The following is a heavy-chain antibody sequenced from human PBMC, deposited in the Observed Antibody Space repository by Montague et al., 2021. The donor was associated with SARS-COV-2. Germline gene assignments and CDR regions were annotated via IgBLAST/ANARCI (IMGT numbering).Heavy chain of an antibody. D-gene: IGHD3-22*01. Sequence: TLSLTCTVSGGSISSGGYYWSWIRQHPGKGLEWIGYIYYSGSTYYNPSLKSRVTISVDTSKNQFSLKMSSVTAADTAVYYCARSPEPMIILIITSLNWYFDLWRRGTLGTVSS. V-gene: IGHV4-31*03. CDR3: ARSPEPMIILIITSLNWYFDL. J-gene: IGHJ2*01. CDR2: IYYSGST. CDR1: GGSISSGGYY.